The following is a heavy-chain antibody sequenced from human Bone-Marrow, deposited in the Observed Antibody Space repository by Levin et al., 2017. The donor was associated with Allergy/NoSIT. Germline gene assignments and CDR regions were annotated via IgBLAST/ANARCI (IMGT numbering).Heavy chain of an antibody. D-gene: IGHD5-12*01. V-gene: IGHV4-30-2*01. Sequence: SETLSLTCTVSGGSISSGNYAWSWIRQPQGQGLEWIGYIYRSGSTYYNPSLRSLVTISLDRSKNQFSLNLTSVTAADTAVYYCANSGGSDSFDIWGQGTMVTVSS. CDR3: ANSGGSDSFDI. CDR1: GGSISSGNYA. J-gene: IGHJ3*02. CDR2: IYRSGST.